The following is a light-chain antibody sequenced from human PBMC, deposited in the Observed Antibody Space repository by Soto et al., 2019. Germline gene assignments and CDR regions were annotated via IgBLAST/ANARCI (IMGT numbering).Light chain of an antibody. CDR2: EVT. CDR1: SSDVGDYNY. V-gene: IGLV2-8*01. J-gene: IGLJ3*02. Sequence: QPVLTQPPSASGSPGQSVTISCTGTSSDVGDYNYVSWYQQHPGKAPKLLIYEVTERPSGVPDRFSGSKSGNTASLTVSGLQADDEADYYCSSYAGSNNWVFGGGTKLTVL. CDR3: SSYAGSNNWV.